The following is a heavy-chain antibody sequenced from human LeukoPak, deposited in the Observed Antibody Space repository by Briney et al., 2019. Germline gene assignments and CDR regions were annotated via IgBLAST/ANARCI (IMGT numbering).Heavy chain of an antibody. V-gene: IGHV1-2*02. CDR2: INPNSGGT. CDR3: ARDHRPGGYCSSTSCYEFDY. Sequence: ASVKVSCKASGYTFTGYYKHWVRQAPGQGLEWMGWINPNSGGTNYAQKFQGRVTMTRDTSISTAYMELSRLRSDDTAVYYCARDHRPGGYCSSTSCYEFDYWGQGTLVTVSS. J-gene: IGHJ4*02. D-gene: IGHD2-2*01. CDR1: GYTFTGYY.